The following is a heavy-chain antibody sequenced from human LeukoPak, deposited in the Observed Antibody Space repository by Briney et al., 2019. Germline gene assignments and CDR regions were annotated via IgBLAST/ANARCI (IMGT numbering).Heavy chain of an antibody. J-gene: IGHJ6*02. CDR2: IYYSGST. CDR1: GGSISSSSYY. CDR3: ARRQEAAAGLYYYYYGMDV. V-gene: IGHV4-61*05. Sequence: SETLSLTCTVSGGSISSSSYYWGWIRQPPGKGLEWIGYIYYSGSTNYNPSLKSRVTISVDTSKNQFSLKLSSVTAADTAVYYCARRQEAAAGLYYYYYGMDVWGQGTTVTVSS. D-gene: IGHD6-13*01.